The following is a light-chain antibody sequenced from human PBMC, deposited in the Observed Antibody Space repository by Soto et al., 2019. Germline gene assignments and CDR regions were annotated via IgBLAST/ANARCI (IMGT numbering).Light chain of an antibody. CDR3: QQLNTYPLFT. V-gene: IGKV1-9*01. J-gene: IGKJ3*01. CDR1: QDISRY. Sequence: DNQLTQSPSFLSASVGDRVTITCRASQDISRYLAWYQQKAGKAPKLLIYAASTLQKGVPSRFSGSGSGTEFTLTISSLQPDDFATYYCQQLNTYPLFTFGPGTEVDI. CDR2: AAS.